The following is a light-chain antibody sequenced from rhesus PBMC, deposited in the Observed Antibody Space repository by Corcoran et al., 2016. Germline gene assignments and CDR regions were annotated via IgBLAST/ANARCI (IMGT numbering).Light chain of an antibody. CDR3: LQHNSYPYS. V-gene: IGKV1-28*03. J-gene: IGKJ2*01. CDR1: QGISSY. Sequence: DIQMTQSPSSLSASVGDTVTIPCRASQGISSYLNWFQQKPGKAPKLLIYDASSLESGVPSRFSGSGYGTDFTLTISSLQPEDFAVYYCLQHNSYPYSFGQGTKVEIK. CDR2: DAS.